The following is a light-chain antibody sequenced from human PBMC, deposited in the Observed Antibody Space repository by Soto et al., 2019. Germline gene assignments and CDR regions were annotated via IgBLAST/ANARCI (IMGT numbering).Light chain of an antibody. CDR2: ATS. CDR1: QSIDSY. CDR3: QQSHSTPLT. V-gene: IGKV1-39*01. J-gene: IGKJ5*01. Sequence: DIHMTQSPSSLSASLGDRVTITCRASQSIDSYLNWFQQKPGKAPKLLIYATSSLQSGVPPRFSGSGSGTDFTLTIINLQPDDFATYYCQQSHSTPLTFGGGTRLEIK.